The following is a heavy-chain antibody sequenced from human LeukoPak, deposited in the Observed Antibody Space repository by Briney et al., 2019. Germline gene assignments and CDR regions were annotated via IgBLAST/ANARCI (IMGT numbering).Heavy chain of an antibody. Sequence: GGSLRLSCAASGFTFSSYGMHWVRQAPGKGLEWVAVIWYDGSNKYYADSVKGRFTISRDNSKNTLYLQMNSLRAEDTAVYYCARVLGGSYYYYGMDVWGQGTTATVSS. CDR3: ARVLGGSYYYYGMDV. CDR1: GFTFSSYG. J-gene: IGHJ6*02. D-gene: IGHD1-26*01. CDR2: IWYDGSNK. V-gene: IGHV3-33*01.